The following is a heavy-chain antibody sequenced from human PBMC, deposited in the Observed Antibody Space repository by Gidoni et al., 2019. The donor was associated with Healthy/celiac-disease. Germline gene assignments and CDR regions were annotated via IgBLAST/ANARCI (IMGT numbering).Heavy chain of an antibody. CDR2: IDPSDSYT. D-gene: IGHD5-12*01. CDR1: GYSFTSYW. Sequence: EVQLVQSGAEVKKPGESLRISCTGSGYSFTSYWISWVRQMPGKGLEWMGRIDPSDSYTNYSPSFQGHVTISADKSISTAYLQWSSLKASDTAMYYCARHGGGYHTRDYWGQGTLVTVSS. CDR3: ARHGGGYHTRDY. J-gene: IGHJ4*02. V-gene: IGHV5-10-1*01.